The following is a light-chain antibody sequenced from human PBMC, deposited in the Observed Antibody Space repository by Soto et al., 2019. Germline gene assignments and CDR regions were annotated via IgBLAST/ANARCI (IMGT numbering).Light chain of an antibody. CDR1: QSVSNHY. Sequence: EILLAQSPGTLSLSPGPRATLSGWXSQSVSNHYLAWYQQKPPQPPRLXXYCXSNSATGSPDRCSGSGSGTEFTLTISRLEPHDFVAYYCQHYVSTSITFGQGTRLEIK. CDR3: QHYVSTSIT. V-gene: IGKV3-20*01. CDR2: CXS. J-gene: IGKJ5*01.